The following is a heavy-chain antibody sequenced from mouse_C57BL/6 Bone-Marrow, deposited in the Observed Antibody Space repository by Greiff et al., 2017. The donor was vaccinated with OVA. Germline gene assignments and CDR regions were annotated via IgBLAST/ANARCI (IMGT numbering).Heavy chain of an antibody. D-gene: IGHD1-1*01. J-gene: IGHJ3*01. CDR2: ISSGGSYT. Sequence: EVQLVESGGDLVKPGGSLKLSCAASGFTFSSYGMSWVRQTPDKRLEWVATISSGGSYTYYPDSVKGRFTISRDNAKNTLYLQMSSLKSEDTAMYYFARHNFGITTSAWFAYWGQGTLVTVSA. V-gene: IGHV5-6*01. CDR1: GFTFSSYG. CDR3: ARHNFGITTSAWFAY.